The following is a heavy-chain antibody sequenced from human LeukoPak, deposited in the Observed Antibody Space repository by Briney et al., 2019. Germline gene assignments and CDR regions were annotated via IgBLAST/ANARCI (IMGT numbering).Heavy chain of an antibody. CDR2: IYSGGST. CDR1: GFTVSSNY. Sequence: GGSLRLSCAASGFTVSSNYMSWVRQAPGKGLEWVSVIYSGGSTYYADSVKGRFTISRDNSKNTLYLQMNSLRAEDTAVYYCARGIQTFIFDYWGQGTLVTVSS. J-gene: IGHJ4*02. CDR3: ARGIQTFIFDY. V-gene: IGHV3-53*01.